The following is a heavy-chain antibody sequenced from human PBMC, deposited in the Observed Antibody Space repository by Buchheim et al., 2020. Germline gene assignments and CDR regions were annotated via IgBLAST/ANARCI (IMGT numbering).Heavy chain of an antibody. Sequence: EVQLLESGGGLVQPGGSLRLSCGGSGLRFSGYVMSWVRQAPGKGLELVSAISGSGDSTYYADSVKGRFTISRDNSKNTLDLQMNSLRAEDTAVYYCAKDSRSFISYPPDAFDIWGQGT. CDR1: GLRFSGYV. D-gene: IGHD1-26*01. J-gene: IGHJ3*02. CDR3: AKDSRSFISYPPDAFDI. CDR2: ISGSGDST. V-gene: IGHV3-23*01.